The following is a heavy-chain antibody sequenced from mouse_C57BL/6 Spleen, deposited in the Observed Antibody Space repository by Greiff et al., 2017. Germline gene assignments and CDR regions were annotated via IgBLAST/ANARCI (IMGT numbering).Heavy chain of an antibody. Sequence: QVHVKQPGAELVRPGSSVKLSCKASGYTFTSYWMHWVKQRPIQGLEWIGNIDPSDSETHYNQKFKDKATLTVDKSSSTAYMQLSSLTSEDSAVYYCARWDYGSSFGYWGQGTTLTVSS. CDR2: IDPSDSET. CDR3: ARWDYGSSFGY. D-gene: IGHD1-1*01. V-gene: IGHV1-52*01. CDR1: GYTFTSYW. J-gene: IGHJ2*01.